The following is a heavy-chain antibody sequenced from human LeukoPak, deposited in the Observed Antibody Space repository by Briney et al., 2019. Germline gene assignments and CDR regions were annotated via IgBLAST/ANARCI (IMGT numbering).Heavy chain of an antibody. D-gene: IGHD5-18*01. CDR3: ARELPDTEILTVDH. J-gene: IGHJ4*02. V-gene: IGHV3-7*05. CDR1: GFSFGSYW. Sequence: GGSLRLSCVASGFSFGSYWMAWVRQAPGKGLEWVANMKHNGIEKYHVDSVKGRFTISRDNTKNSLYLHMSSLRVEDTAVYYCARELPDTEILTVDHWGQGTLVAVSS. CDR2: MKHNGIEK.